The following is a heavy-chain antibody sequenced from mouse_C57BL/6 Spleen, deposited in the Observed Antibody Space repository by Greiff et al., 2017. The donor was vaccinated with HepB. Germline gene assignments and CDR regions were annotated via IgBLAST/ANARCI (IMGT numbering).Heavy chain of an antibody. CDR3: AGHDGYYFAMDY. Sequence: VMLVESGPGLVAPSQSLSITCTVSGFSLTSYGVHWVRQPPGKGLEWLVVIWSDGSTTYNSALKSRLSIIKDNSKSQVFLKMNRLQTDDTAMYYCAGHDGYYFAMDYWGQGTSVTVSA. CDR2: IWSDGST. D-gene: IGHD2-3*01. CDR1: GFSLTSYG. V-gene: IGHV2-6-1*01. J-gene: IGHJ4*01.